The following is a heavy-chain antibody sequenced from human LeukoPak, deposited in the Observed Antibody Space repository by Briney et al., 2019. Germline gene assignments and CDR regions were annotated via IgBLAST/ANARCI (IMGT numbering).Heavy chain of an antibody. J-gene: IGHJ1*01. V-gene: IGHV4-31*03. D-gene: IGHD5-12*01. Sequence: PSETLSLTCTVSGGSISSGGYYWSWIRQHPGKGLEWIRYIYYSGSTYYNPSLKSRVTISVDTSKNQFSLKLSSVTAADTAVYYCARVAGGYGPGYLQHWGQGTLVTVSS. CDR1: GGSISSGGYY. CDR2: IYYSGST. CDR3: ARVAGGYGPGYLQH.